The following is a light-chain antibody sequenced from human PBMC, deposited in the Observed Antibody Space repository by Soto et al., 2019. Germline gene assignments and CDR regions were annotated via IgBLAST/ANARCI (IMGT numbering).Light chain of an antibody. CDR2: EGS. CDR3: CSYAGSSTFLYV. V-gene: IGLV2-23*03. Sequence: QPVLTQPASVSGSPGQSITISCTGTSSDGGSYNLVSWYQQNPGKAPKLMIYEGSKRPSGISNRFSGSKSGNTASLTISGLQAEDEADYYCCSYAGSSTFLYVFGTGTKVTVL. J-gene: IGLJ1*01. CDR1: SSDGGSYNL.